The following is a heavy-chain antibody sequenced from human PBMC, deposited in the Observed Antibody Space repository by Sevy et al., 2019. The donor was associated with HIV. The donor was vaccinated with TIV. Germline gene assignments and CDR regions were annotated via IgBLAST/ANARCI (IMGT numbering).Heavy chain of an antibody. J-gene: IGHJ4*02. CDR3: ARGGYYGSGSNDGNYFDY. D-gene: IGHD3-10*01. V-gene: IGHV3-30-3*01. CDR2: ISYDGSNK. Sequence: GGSLRLSCAASVFTFSSYAMNWVRQAPGKGLEWVAFISYDGSNKYYADSVKGRFTISRDNSNKTLYLQMHGLRVEDTAGYYCARGGYYGSGSNDGNYFDYWGQGTVVTVSS. CDR1: VFTFSSYA.